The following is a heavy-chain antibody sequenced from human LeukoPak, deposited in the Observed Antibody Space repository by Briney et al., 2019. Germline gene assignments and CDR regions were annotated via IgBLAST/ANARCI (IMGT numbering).Heavy chain of an antibody. D-gene: IGHD3-10*01. Sequence: ASVKVSCKASGYTFTSYYVHWVRQAPGQGLEWMGIINPSGGSTSYAQKFQGRVTITADESTSTAYMELSSLRSEDTAVYYCARDGYYYGSGSYHMAFDPWGQGTLVTVSS. CDR1: GYTFTSYY. J-gene: IGHJ5*02. CDR2: INPSGGST. V-gene: IGHV1-46*01. CDR3: ARDGYYYGSGSYHMAFDP.